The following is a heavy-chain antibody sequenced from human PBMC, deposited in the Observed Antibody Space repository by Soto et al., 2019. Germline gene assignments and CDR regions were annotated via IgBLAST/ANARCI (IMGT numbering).Heavy chain of an antibody. Sequence: SETLSLTCTVSGGSISSDDYYWDWIRQRPGKGLEWIGNIYYRGNTNYNPSLKSRIIMSMDMSENQFSLKLTSVTAADTAVYYGARGWDYYGMDVWGQGTTVTFSS. D-gene: IGHD3-16*01. V-gene: IGHV4-31*03. CDR1: GGSISSDDYY. J-gene: IGHJ6*02. CDR2: IYYRGNT. CDR3: ARGWDYYGMDV.